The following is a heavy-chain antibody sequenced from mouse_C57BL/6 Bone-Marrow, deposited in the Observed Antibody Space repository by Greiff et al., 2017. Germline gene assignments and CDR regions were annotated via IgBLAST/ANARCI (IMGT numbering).Heavy chain of an antibody. D-gene: IGHD1-1*01. V-gene: IGHV6-3*01. CDR1: GFTFSNYW. CDR2: IRLKSDNYAT. J-gene: IGHJ1*03. CDR3: TRDYYGSSDGYFDG. Sequence: DVMLVESGGGLVQPGGSMKLSCVASGFTFSNYWMNWVRQSPEKGLEWVAQIRLKSDNYATHYAESVKGRFTISRDDSKSSVYLQMNHLRAEDNGSYCCTRDYYGSSDGYFDGWGTGTTVTVSS.